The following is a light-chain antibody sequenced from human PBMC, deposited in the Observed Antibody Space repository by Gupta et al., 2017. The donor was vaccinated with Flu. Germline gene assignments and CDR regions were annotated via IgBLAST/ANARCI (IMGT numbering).Light chain of an antibody. V-gene: IGKV1-39*01. Sequence: PSSLSASVGDIVTITCRASQSVTRYLNWYQQKPGKAPKLLIYAASSLQSGVPPRFSGSGSGTDFTLTISRLQPEDFTTYYCQQSDSTPHTFGQGTKLELK. CDR1: QSVTRY. CDR3: QQSDSTPHT. J-gene: IGKJ2*01. CDR2: AAS.